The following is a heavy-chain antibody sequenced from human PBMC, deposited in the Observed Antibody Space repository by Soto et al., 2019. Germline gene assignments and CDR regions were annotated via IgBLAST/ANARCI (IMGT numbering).Heavy chain of an antibody. J-gene: IGHJ5*02. CDR3: ARDVGLDCGFDCYSDRPNNLFDP. V-gene: IGHV4-59*01. CDR1: GGSISSYY. CDR2: IYYSGST. Sequence: SETLSLSCTVSGGSISSYYWSWIRQPPGKGLEWIGYIYYSGSTNYNPSLKSRVTISVDTSKNQFSLKLSSVTAADTAVYYCARDVGLDCGFDCYSDRPNNLFDPWGQRSLDTVSS. D-gene: IGHD2-21*02.